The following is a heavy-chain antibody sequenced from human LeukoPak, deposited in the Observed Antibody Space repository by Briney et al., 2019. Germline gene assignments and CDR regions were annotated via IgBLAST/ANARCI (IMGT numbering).Heavy chain of an antibody. CDR3: ARGLATRRYNLVWTIQIWFDP. J-gene: IGHJ5*02. CDR1: GYTFTSYD. Sequence: ASVKVSCKASGYTFTSYDINWVRQATGQGLEWMGWMNPNSGNTGYAQTFQGKVTMTRNTSISTAYMELRSLRSDDTAVYYCARGLATRRYNLVWTIQIWFDPWGQGTLVTVSS. D-gene: IGHD1-1*01. CDR2: MNPNSGNT. V-gene: IGHV1-8*01.